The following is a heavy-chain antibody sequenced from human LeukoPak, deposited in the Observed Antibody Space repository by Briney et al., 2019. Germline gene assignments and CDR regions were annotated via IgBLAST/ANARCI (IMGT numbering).Heavy chain of an antibody. Sequence: SETLSLTCAVSGGSISSSNWWSWVRQPPGKGLEWIGEIYHSGSTNYNPSLKSRVTISVDTSKNQFSLKLSSVTAADAAVYYCARHTITMIVVVITNDAFDIWGQGTMVTVSS. CDR3: ARHTITMIVVVITNDAFDI. V-gene: IGHV4-4*02. D-gene: IGHD3-22*01. CDR1: GGSISSSNW. CDR2: IYHSGST. J-gene: IGHJ3*02.